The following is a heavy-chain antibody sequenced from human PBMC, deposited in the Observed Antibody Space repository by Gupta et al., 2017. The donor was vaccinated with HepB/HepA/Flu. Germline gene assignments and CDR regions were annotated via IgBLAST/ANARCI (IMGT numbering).Heavy chain of an antibody. Sequence: QLVQSGTDVKKPGTSVKISCKPSGYTFSDYYMHWLRQAPGQGLEWMGCVHPTSGAAIYPQSLQGRVTMTMNASIITGYMELIRLTSDDTAIYYCARDVLGSQGGAFDLWCQVTMVTVSS. D-gene: IGHD3-10*02. J-gene: IGHJ3*01. V-gene: IGHV1-2*02. CDR2: VHPTSGAA. CDR1: GYTFSDYY. CDR3: ARDVLGSQGGAFDL.